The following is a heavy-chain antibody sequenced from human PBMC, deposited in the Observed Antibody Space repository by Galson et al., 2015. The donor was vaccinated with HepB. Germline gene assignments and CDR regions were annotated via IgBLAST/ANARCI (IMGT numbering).Heavy chain of an antibody. Sequence: SLRLSCAASGFTFSSYWMHWVRQAPGKGLVWVSHITGGGSSTNYADSVKGRFTISRDNAKNTLYLKMNSLRAEDTAVYYCARVHPSSGWYLGRYFYGMDVWGQGTTVTVSS. J-gene: IGHJ6*02. D-gene: IGHD6-19*01. CDR2: ITGGGSST. CDR3: ARVHPSSGWYLGRYFYGMDV. CDR1: GFTFSSYW. V-gene: IGHV3-74*01.